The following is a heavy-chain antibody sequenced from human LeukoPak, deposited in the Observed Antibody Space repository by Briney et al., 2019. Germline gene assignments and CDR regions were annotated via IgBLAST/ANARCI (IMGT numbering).Heavy chain of an antibody. CDR2: ISSSSSYI. CDR1: GFTFSSYS. V-gene: IGHV3-21*01. D-gene: IGHD3-10*01. Sequence: GGSLRLSCAASGFTFSSYSMNWVRQAPGKGLEWVSSISSSSSYIYYADSVKGRFTISRDNSKNSLSLQMNNLRVEDTAVYYCARAGSHWHYVYWGQGTVVTVSS. J-gene: IGHJ4*02. CDR3: ARAGSHWHYVY.